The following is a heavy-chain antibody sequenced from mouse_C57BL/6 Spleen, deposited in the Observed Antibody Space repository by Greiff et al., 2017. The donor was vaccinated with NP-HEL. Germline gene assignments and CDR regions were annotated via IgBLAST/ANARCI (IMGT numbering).Heavy chain of an antibody. V-gene: IGHV1-42*01. D-gene: IGHD2-4*01. Sequence: EVQLQQSGPELVKPGASVKISCKASGYSFTGYYMNWVKQSPEKSLEWIGEINPSTGGTTYNQKFKAKATLTVDKSSSTAYMQLKSLTSEDSAVYYCARNDYDGGTDYWGQGTTLTVSS. CDR3: ARNDYDGGTDY. CDR2: INPSTGGT. CDR1: GYSFTGYY. J-gene: IGHJ2*01.